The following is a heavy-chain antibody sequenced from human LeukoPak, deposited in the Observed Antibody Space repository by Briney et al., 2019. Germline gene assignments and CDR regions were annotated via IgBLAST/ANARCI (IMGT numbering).Heavy chain of an antibody. Sequence: SVTLSLTCAVYGGSFSGYYWSWIRQPPGKGLEWIGEINHSGSTNYNPSLKSRVTISVDTSKNQFSLKLSSVTAADTAVYYCATQPRDSSSWYGRDDAFDIWGQGTMVTVSS. CDR3: ATQPRDSSSWYGRDDAFDI. V-gene: IGHV4-34*01. CDR2: INHSGST. D-gene: IGHD6-13*01. CDR1: GGSFSGYY. J-gene: IGHJ3*02.